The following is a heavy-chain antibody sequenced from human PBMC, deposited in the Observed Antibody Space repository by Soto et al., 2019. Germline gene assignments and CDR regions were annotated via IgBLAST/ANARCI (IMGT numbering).Heavy chain of an antibody. Sequence: ASVKVSCKASGYSFVKYGFSWVRQAPGQGLEWMGCISHCNGNTNYAQKLQGRVTMTTDTSTSTAYMELRSLRSDDAAVYYCAGDVDTTFYYYGMAAGGQGTTSTASS. D-gene: IGHD5-18*01. CDR2: ISHCNGNT. J-gene: IGHJ6*02. CDR3: AGDVDTTFYYYGMAA. CDR1: GYSFVKYG. V-gene: IGHV1-18*04.